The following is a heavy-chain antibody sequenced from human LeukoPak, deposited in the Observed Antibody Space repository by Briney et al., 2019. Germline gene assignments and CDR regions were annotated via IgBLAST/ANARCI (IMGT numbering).Heavy chain of an antibody. D-gene: IGHD3-16*02. CDR3: AKTRYYYYYMDV. J-gene: IGHJ6*03. CDR2: ISGSGNV. Sequence: PGGSLRLSCVASGFTFSRYAMNWVRQAPGKGLEWVSVISGSGNVYQAASVKGRFTISRDNSKNTLYLQMNVLRVEDTATYYCAKTRYYYYYMDVWGKGATVTVSS. V-gene: IGHV3-23*01. CDR1: GFTFSRYA.